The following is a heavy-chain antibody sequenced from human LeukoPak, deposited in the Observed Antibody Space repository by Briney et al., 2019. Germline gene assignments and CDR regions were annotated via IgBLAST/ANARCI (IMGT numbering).Heavy chain of an antibody. CDR2: ISWNSRSI. D-gene: IGHD5-24*01. V-gene: IGHV3-9*01. J-gene: IGHJ6*02. CDR3: AKDKYGDNDYYFYGLDV. Sequence: GRSLRLSCAASGFTFDDYVMHWVRQAPGKGLEWVSNISWNSRSIGYADSVKGRFTISRDNAKNSLYLQMNSLRAEDTALYYCAKDKYGDNDYYFYGLDVWGQGTTVTVSS. CDR1: GFTFDDYV.